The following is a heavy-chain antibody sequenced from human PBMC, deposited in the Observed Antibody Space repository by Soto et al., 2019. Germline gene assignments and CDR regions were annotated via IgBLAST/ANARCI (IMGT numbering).Heavy chain of an antibody. V-gene: IGHV1-2*04. D-gene: IGHD6-6*01. Sequence: GASVKVSCKASGYTFTGYYMHWVRQAPGQGLEWMGWINPNSGGTNYAQKFQGWVTMTRDTSISTAYMELSRLRSDDTAVYYCARDGEEGSSSSSNYYYYGMDVWGQGTTVTVSS. CDR1: GYTFTGYY. CDR3: ARDGEEGSSSSSNYYYYGMDV. CDR2: INPNSGGT. J-gene: IGHJ6*02.